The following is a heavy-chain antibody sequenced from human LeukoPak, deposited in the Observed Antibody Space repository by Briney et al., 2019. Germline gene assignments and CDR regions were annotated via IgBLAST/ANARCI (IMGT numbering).Heavy chain of an antibody. Sequence: PGGSLRLSCAASGFTFSSYAMHWVRQAPGKGLEWVAVISYDGSNKYYADSVKGRFTISRDNSKNTLYLQMNSLRAEDTALYYCARVPIISGSDWGIINYWGQGTLVIVSS. V-gene: IGHV3-30-3*01. CDR3: ARVPIISGSDWGIINY. CDR1: GFTFSSYA. D-gene: IGHD5-12*01. J-gene: IGHJ4*02. CDR2: ISYDGSNK.